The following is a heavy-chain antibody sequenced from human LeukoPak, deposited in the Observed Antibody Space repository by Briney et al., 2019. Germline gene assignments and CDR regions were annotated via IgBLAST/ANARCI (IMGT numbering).Heavy chain of an antibody. J-gene: IGHJ4*02. CDR3: ATVPYYYDSSGYYYFDY. Sequence: GVRQXXXKGLEWRXXXXPEDCETIYAQQFQGRLTMTEDTSTDTAYLELSSLRSEDTAVYYCATVPYYYDSSGYYYFDYWGQGTLVTVSS. CDR2: XXPEDCET. D-gene: IGHD3-22*01. V-gene: IGHV1-24*01.